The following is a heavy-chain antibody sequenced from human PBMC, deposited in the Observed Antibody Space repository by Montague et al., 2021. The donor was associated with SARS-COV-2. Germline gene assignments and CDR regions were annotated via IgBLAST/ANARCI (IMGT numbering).Heavy chain of an antibody. CDR1: EFTFSSYA. CDR3: ARARRGGYYDSLDY. J-gene: IGHJ4*02. V-gene: IGHV3-30-3*01. D-gene: IGHD3-22*01. CDR2: ISYDGSNK. Sequence: SLRLSCAASEFTFSSYAMHWVRQAPGKGLEWVAVISYDGSNKYYADFVKGRFTISRDNSKNTLYLQMNSLRAEDTAVYYCARARRGGYYDSLDYWGQGTLVTVSS.